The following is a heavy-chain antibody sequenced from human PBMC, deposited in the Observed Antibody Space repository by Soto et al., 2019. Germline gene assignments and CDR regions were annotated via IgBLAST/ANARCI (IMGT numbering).Heavy chain of an antibody. CDR3: ARDSSPLAGTFDY. J-gene: IGHJ4*02. CDR2: ISSSSSYI. CDR1: GFTFSSYS. D-gene: IGHD6-19*01. V-gene: IGHV3-21*01. Sequence: PGGSLRLSCAASGFTFSSYSMNWVRQAPGKGLEWVSSISSSSSYIYYADSVKGRFTISRDNAKNSLYLQMNSLRAEDTAVYYCARDSSPLAGTFDYWGQGTLVTVSS.